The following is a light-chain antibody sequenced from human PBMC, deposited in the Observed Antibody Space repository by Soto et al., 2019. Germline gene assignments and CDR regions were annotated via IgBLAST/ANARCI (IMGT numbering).Light chain of an antibody. CDR2: GVS. CDR3: HQYGASPWT. CDR1: QFVSSN. V-gene: IGKV3D-15*01. Sequence: ERVMTQSPATLSVSPGERATLSCRASQFVSSNLAWYQQKPGQAPRLLIYGVSTRATGTPDRFSASGSATEFTLNINRLEPEDFAVYYCHQYGASPWTFGQGTKVDIK. J-gene: IGKJ1*01.